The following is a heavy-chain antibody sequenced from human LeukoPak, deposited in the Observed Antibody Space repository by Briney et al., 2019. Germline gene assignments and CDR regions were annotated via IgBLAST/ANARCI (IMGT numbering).Heavy chain of an antibody. V-gene: IGHV1-24*01. CDR2: FDPEDGKT. D-gene: IGHD3-10*01. CDR1: GYTLTELS. CDR3: ATDLGTHYYGSGSPLG. J-gene: IGHJ3*01. Sequence: ASVKVSCKVSGYTLTELSMHWVRQAPGKGLEWMGGFDPEDGKTIYAQKFQGRVTMTEDTSTDTAYMELSSLRSEDTAVYYCATDLGTHYYGSGSPLGWGQGTMVTVSS.